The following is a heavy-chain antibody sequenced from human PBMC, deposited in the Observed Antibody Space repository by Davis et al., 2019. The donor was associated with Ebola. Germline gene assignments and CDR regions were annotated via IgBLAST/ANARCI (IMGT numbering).Heavy chain of an antibody. CDR3: AHSRTGWGFDP. CDR1: GFSLSTSGVG. Sequence: SGPTLVKPTPTLTPTCTFSGFSLSTSGVGVVWIRQPQGKALEWLALIYWDDHKRYSPSLKRRLTITKDTSKNQVVLTMTNMDPVDTATNYWAHSRTGWGFDPWGQGTLVTVSS. V-gene: IGHV2-5*02. J-gene: IGHJ5*02. D-gene: IGHD7-27*01. CDR2: IYWDDHK.